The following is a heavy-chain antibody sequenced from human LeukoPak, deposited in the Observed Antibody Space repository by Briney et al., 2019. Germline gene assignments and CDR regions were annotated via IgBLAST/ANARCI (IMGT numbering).Heavy chain of an antibody. J-gene: IGHJ4*02. CDR2: INPNSGGT. CDR1: GYTFTGYY. V-gene: IGHV1-2*02. Sequence: ASVKVSCKASGYTFTGYYMHWVRQAPGQGLEWMGWINPNSGGTNYAQKFQGRVTMTRDTSISTAYMELSRLRSDDTAMYYCARDLSNVLRYFDWLSSKGYYFDYWGQGTLVTVSS. D-gene: IGHD3-9*01. CDR3: ARDLSNVLRYFDWLSSKGYYFDY.